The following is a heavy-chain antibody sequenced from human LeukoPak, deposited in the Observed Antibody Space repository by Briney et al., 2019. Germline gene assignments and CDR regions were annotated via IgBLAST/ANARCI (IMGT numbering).Heavy chain of an antibody. D-gene: IGHD1-26*01. CDR3: AKGRGWEASYYYYYMDV. CDR2: IRYDGSNK. Sequence: GGSLRLSCAASGFTFSSYSMNWVRQAPGKGLEWVAFIRYDGSNKYYTDSVKGRFTISRDNSKNTLYLQMNSLRAEDTAVYYCAKGRGWEASYYYYYMDVWGKGTTVTISS. CDR1: GFTFSSYS. J-gene: IGHJ6*03. V-gene: IGHV3-30*02.